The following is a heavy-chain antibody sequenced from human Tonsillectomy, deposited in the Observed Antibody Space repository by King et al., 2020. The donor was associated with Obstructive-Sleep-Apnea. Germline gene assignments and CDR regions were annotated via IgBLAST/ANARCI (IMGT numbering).Heavy chain of an antibody. CDR2: LYHSGST. CDR1: GYSISSAYY. D-gene: IGHD4-17*01. V-gene: IGHV4-38-2*02. Sequence: VQLQESGPGLVKPSETLSLTCTVSGYSISSAYYWGWIRQPPGKGLEWVGSLYHSGSTDYNPSLKSRVTISVDTSKNQFSLKLGSVTAADTAVYYCVRDVRPCGDFEYFDYWGQGTLVTVSS. CDR3: VRDVRPCGDFEYFDY. J-gene: IGHJ4*02.